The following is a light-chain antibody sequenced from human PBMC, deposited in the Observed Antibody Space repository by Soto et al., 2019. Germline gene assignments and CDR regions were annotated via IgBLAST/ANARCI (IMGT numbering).Light chain of an antibody. CDR1: QSISNN. CDR2: AAS. J-gene: IGKJ2*01. Sequence: DIQMTQSPSSLSASVGDRVTITCRASQSISNNLNWYQQKPGKAPMFLIYAASSLQSGVPSRFTGSGSVPDFTRTISSLQPEDFATYYCQQSYRTPYTFGQGTKVEIK. V-gene: IGKV1-39*01. CDR3: QQSYRTPYT.